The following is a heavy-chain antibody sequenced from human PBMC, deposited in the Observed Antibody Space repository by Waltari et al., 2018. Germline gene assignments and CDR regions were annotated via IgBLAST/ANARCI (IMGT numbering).Heavy chain of an antibody. J-gene: IGHJ4*02. CDR2: IYHSGST. V-gene: IGHV4-38-2*02. CDR1: GYSISSGYY. Sequence: QVQLQESGPGLVKPSETLSLTCAVSGYSISSGYYWGWIRQPPGKGLEWIGSIYHSGSTYYNPSLKSRVTISVDTSKTQFSLKLSSVTAADTAVYYCAREGGGSFPFDYWGQGTLVTVSS. CDR3: AREGGGSFPFDY. D-gene: IGHD2-15*01.